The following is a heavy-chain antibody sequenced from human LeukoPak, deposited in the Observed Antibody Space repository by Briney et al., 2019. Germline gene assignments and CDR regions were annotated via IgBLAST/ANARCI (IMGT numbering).Heavy chain of an antibody. J-gene: IGHJ4*02. CDR2: ISYDGSNK. V-gene: IGHV3-30*19. Sequence: PGGSLRLSCAASGFTFSSYGMHWVRQAPGKGLEWVAVISYDGSNKYYADSVKGRFTISRDNSKNTLYLQMNSLRAEDTAVYYCARVARGYSYRQFYFDYWGQGTLVTVSS. D-gene: IGHD5-18*01. CDR1: GFTFSSYG. CDR3: ARVARGYSYRQFYFDY.